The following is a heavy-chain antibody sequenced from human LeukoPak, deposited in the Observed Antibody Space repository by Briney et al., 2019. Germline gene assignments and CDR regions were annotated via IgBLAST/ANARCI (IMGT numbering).Heavy chain of an antibody. CDR3: ARHEWLGNYMFDY. V-gene: IGHV4-59*08. Sequence: SETLSLTCTVSGGSISSYYWSWIRQPPGKGLEWIGYIYYSGSTHYNPSLKSRVTISLDTSKNQFSLRLTSVTAADTAVYYCARHEWLGNYMFDYWGQGTLVTDSS. CDR2: IYYSGST. D-gene: IGHD6-19*01. CDR1: GGSISSYY. J-gene: IGHJ4*02.